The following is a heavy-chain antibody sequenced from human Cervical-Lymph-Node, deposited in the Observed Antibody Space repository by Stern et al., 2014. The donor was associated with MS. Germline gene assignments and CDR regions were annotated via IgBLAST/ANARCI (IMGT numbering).Heavy chain of an antibody. CDR2: INSDGSSR. Sequence: EVQLVESGGGSVQPGGSLRLSCAASGLTFSKFWMHWVRRAPGKGLVWVSRINSDGSSRAYADSVKGRFTISRDNANKTLYLQMNSLRVEDTAVYYCARGVDVWGQWTTVTVSS. CDR3: ARGVDV. J-gene: IGHJ6*02. CDR1: GLTFSKFW. V-gene: IGHV3-74*02.